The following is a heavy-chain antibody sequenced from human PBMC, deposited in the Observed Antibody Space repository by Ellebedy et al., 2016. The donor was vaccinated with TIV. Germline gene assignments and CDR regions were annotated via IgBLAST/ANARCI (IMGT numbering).Heavy chain of an antibody. CDR1: GFNFHVHW. J-gene: IGHJ4*02. Sequence: GESLKISXTASGFNFHVHWMTWVRLAPGKGFEWVANIKDDGTQKFYVDSVKGRFTISRDNGKNSVFLQMDSLEVDDTAVYYCARDRYASLWGQGTLVSVSS. V-gene: IGHV3-7*01. CDR3: ARDRYASL. D-gene: IGHD2-2*01. CDR2: IKDDGTQK.